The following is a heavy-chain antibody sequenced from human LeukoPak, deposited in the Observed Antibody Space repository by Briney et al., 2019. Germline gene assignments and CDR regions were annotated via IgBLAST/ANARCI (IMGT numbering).Heavy chain of an antibody. D-gene: IGHD6-13*01. Sequence: PGGSLRLSCAASGFTFSSYEMNWVRQAPGKGLEWVSYISSSGSTIYYADSVKGRFTICRDNAKNSLYLQMNSLRAEDTAVYYCARISSMWEQQLPDYWGQGTLVTVSS. CDR3: ARISSMWEQQLPDY. CDR2: ISSSGSTI. CDR1: GFTFSSYE. V-gene: IGHV3-48*03. J-gene: IGHJ4*02.